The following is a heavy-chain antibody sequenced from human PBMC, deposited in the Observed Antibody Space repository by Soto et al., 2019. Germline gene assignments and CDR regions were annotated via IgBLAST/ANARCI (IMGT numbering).Heavy chain of an antibody. J-gene: IGHJ2*01. CDR2: LYANENT. CDR3: ARDHPNWYFDL. CDR1: TASVNSYY. Sequence: SETLSLTCTVSTASVNSYYWSWIRQPAGKGLEWIGRLYANENTDYNPSLRSRVTISVDTKRQFSLKLSSVTAADTAVYYCARDHPNWYFDLWGRGNPVTVSS. V-gene: IGHV4-4*07.